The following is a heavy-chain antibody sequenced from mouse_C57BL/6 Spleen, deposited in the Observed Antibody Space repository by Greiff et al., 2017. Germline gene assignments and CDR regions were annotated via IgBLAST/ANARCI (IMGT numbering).Heavy chain of an antibody. V-gene: IGHV1-69*01. J-gene: IGHJ4*01. Sequence: QVQLQQPGAELVMPGASVKLSCKASGYTFTSYWMHWVKQRPGQGLEWIGEIDPSDSYTNYNQKFKGKSTLTVDKSSSTAYMQLSSLTSEDSAVYYCARKPYYDYPLAMDYWGQGTSVTVSS. CDR1: GYTFTSYW. CDR3: ARKPYYDYPLAMDY. D-gene: IGHD2-4*01. CDR2: IDPSDSYT.